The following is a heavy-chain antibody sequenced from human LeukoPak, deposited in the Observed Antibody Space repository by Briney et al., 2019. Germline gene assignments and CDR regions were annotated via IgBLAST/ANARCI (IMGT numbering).Heavy chain of an antibody. V-gene: IGHV1-69*06. J-gene: IGHJ4*02. CDR3: AVVLWFGEKPFDY. D-gene: IGHD3-10*01. CDR1: GGTFSSYA. CDR2: IIPIFGTA. Sequence: SVKVSCKASGGTFSSYAISWVRQAPGQGLERMGGIIPIFGTANYAQKFQGRVTITADKSTSTAYMELSSLRSEDTAVYYCAVVLWFGEKPFDYWGQGTLVTVSS.